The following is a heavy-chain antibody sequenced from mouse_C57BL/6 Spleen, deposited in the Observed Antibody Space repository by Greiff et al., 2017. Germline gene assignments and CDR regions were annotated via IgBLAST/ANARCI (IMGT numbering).Heavy chain of an antibody. Sequence: QVQLQQPGAELVKPGASVKMSCKASGYTFTSYWITWVKQRPGQGLEWIGDIYPGSGSTNYNEKFKSKATLTVDTSSSTAYMQLSSLTSEDSAVYYCAEGSSYDYYAMDYWGQGTSVTVSS. D-gene: IGHD1-1*01. V-gene: IGHV1-55*01. CDR3: AEGSSYDYYAMDY. CDR2: IYPGSGST. J-gene: IGHJ4*01. CDR1: GYTFTSYW.